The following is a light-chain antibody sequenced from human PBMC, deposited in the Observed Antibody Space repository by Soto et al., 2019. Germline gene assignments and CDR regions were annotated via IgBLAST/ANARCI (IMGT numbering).Light chain of an antibody. CDR3: QQYENYWT. Sequence: DIQMTQSPSSLSASIGDRVTITCRASQSISIYLNWYQQKPGKAPKLLIYAASSLQSEVPSRFSGTGSGTGFSLTISNLQPDDCATYYCQQYENYWTFGQGTKVDI. CDR1: QSISIY. V-gene: IGKV1-39*01. CDR2: AAS. J-gene: IGKJ1*01.